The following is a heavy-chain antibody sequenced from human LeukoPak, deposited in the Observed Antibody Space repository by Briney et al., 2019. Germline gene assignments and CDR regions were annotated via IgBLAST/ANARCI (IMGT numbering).Heavy chain of an antibody. CDR1: GGTFSSYA. Sequence: SVKVSCKASGGTFSSYAISWVRQAPGQGLEWMGGIIPIFGTANYAQKFQGRVTITADESTSTAYMELSSLRSEDTAVYYCARGGGDGYNHDYYYGMDVWGQGTTDTVSS. D-gene: IGHD5-24*01. CDR3: ARGGGDGYNHDYYYGMDV. J-gene: IGHJ6*02. CDR2: IIPIFGTA. V-gene: IGHV1-69*01.